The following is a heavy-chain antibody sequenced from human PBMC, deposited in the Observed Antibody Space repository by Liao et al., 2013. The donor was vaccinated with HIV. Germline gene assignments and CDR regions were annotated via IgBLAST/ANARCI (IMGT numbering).Heavy chain of an antibody. CDR3: ARDRGYCSGGSCYSWFDP. J-gene: IGHJ5*02. CDR2: IYSSGSA. V-gene: IGHV4-4*07. Sequence: QVQLQESGPGLVKPSETLSLTCTVSGGSISSYYWSWIRQPAGKGLEWIGRIYSSGSANYNPSLKSRVTMSVYSSKNQFSLKLSSVTAADTAVYYCARDRGYCSGGSCYSWFDPWGQGNPGHRLL. CDR1: GGSISSYY. D-gene: IGHD2-15*01.